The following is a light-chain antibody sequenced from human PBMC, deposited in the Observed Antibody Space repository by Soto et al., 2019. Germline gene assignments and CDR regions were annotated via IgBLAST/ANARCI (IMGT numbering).Light chain of an antibody. CDR2: EVS. Sequence: QSVLTQPASLSGSPGQSITISCTGTSSDVGGYYYVSWYQHRPGKAPKLMIYEVSYRPSGVSNRFSGSKSGNTASLTISGLQAEDEADYCCSSFTSRSTLVFGTGTKVTVL. CDR3: SSFTSRSTLV. J-gene: IGLJ1*01. CDR1: SSDVGGYYY. V-gene: IGLV2-14*01.